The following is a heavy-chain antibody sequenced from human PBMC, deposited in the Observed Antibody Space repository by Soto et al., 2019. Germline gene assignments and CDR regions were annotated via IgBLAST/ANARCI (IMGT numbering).Heavy chain of an antibody. V-gene: IGHV1-69*13. J-gene: IGHJ6*02. D-gene: IGHD5-18*01. CDR2: IIPIFGTA. Sequence: SGKVGCNSSAGTLSGYAISGVRQAPGQGLEWMGGIIPIFGTANYAQKFQGRVTITADESTSTAYMELSSLRSEDTAVYYCAREVAGGYSYGYYYYYYGMDVWGQGTTVTVSS. CDR1: AGTLSGYA. CDR3: AREVAGGYSYGYYYYYYGMDV.